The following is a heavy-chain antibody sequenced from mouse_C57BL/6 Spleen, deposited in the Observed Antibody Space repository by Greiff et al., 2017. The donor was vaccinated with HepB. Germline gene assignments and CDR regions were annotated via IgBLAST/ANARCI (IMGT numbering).Heavy chain of an antibody. D-gene: IGHD2-4*01. CDR1: GYTFTSYW. CDR3: ARCDYGTAGYYYAMDY. J-gene: IGHJ4*01. CDR2: INPSNGGT. V-gene: IGHV1-53*01. Sequence: QVQLQQPGTELVKPGASVKLSCKASGYTFTSYWMHWVKQRPGQGLEWIGNINPSNGGTNYNEKFKSKATLTVDKSSSTAYMQLSSLTSEDSAVYYCARCDYGTAGYYYAMDYWGQGTSVTVSS.